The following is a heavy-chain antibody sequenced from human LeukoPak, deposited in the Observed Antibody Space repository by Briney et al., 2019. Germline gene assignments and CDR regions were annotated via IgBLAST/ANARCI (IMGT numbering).Heavy chain of an antibody. D-gene: IGHD1-26*01. CDR3: ASPVYSGSYPPDY. CDR1: GFTFSSYS. CDR2: ISSSSSTI. Sequence: HSGGSLRLSCAASGFTFSSYSMNWVRQAPGKGLECISYISSSSSTIYYADSVKGRFTISRDNAKNSLYLQMNSLRAEDTAVYYCASPVYSGSYPPDYWGQGTLVTDSS. J-gene: IGHJ4*02. V-gene: IGHV3-48*01.